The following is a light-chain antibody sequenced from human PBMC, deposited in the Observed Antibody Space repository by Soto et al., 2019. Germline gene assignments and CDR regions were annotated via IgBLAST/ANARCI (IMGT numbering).Light chain of an antibody. CDR2: GAS. CDR1: QNVNNY. V-gene: IGKV1-39*01. Sequence: DIQMTQSPSSLSASVADRVTITCRAGQNVNNYVNWYQQKPGKAPKLLIYGASSLQSGVPSRFSGRGSETDFTLIISSVQPEDSATYYCQQTYSSYTFGQGTKLEIK. J-gene: IGKJ2*01. CDR3: QQTYSSYT.